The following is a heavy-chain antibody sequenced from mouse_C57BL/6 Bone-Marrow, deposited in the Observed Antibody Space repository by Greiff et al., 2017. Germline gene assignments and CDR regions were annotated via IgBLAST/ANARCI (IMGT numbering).Heavy chain of an antibody. CDR1: GYTFTDHS. CDR2: IYPSDGST. D-gene: IGHD1-1*01. CDR3: ARDCYSSSFYAIDY. Sequence: QVQLQQSDAELVKPGASVKISCKASGYTFTDHSIHWMKQRPEQGLEWIGNIYPSDGSTKYNEKFKGKATLTADKSSSTAYMQLNSLTSEDSAVYFGARDCYSSSFYAIDYWGQGTSVTVSS. J-gene: IGHJ4*01. V-gene: IGHV1-78*01.